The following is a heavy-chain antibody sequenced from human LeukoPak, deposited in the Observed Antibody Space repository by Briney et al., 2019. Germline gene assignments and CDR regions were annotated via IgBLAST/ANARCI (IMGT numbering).Heavy chain of an antibody. Sequence: GGSLRLSCAASGFTFSSFGMHWVRQAPGKGLEWVAVIWYDGSNKYYADSVKGRFTISRDSSKNTLYLQMNSLRAEDTAVYYCARDAFVVRGVIIPVPYYFDYWGQGTLVTVSS. CDR3: ARDAFVVRGVIIPVPYYFDY. CDR1: GFTFSSFG. J-gene: IGHJ4*02. V-gene: IGHV3-33*01. D-gene: IGHD3-10*01. CDR2: IWYDGSNK.